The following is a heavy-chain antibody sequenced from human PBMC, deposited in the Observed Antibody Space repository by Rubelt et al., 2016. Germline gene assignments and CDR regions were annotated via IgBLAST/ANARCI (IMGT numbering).Heavy chain of an antibody. D-gene: IGHD2-21*01. CDR3: AASAVSISAFDI. V-gene: IGHV4-61*05. CDR1: GGSISSSSYY. CDR2: IYYSGST. Sequence: QGEESGPGLVKPSETLSLTCSVSGGSISSSSYYWSWIRQPPGKGLEWIGYIYYSGSTNYNPSLKSRVTISVDTSKNQFSLKLSSVTAADTAVYYCAASAVSISAFDIWGQGTMVTVSS. J-gene: IGHJ3*02.